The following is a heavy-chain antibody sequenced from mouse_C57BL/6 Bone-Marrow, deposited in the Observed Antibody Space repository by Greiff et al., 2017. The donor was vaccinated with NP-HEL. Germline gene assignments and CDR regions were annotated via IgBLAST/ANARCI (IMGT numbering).Heavy chain of an antibody. D-gene: IGHD1-1*01. CDR2: IDPENGDT. CDR3: TTITTVVATDY. Sequence: EVKVEESGAELVRPGASVKLSCTASGFNIKDDYMHWVKQRPEQGLEWIGWIDPENGDTEYASKFQGKATITADTSSNTAYLQLSSLTSEDTAVYYCTTITTVVATDYWGQGTTLTVSS. J-gene: IGHJ2*01. CDR1: GFNIKDDY. V-gene: IGHV14-4*01.